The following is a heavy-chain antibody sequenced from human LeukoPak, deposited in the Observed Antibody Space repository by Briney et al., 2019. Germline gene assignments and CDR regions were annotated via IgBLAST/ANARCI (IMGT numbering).Heavy chain of an antibody. CDR3: ARDRGVHPQFDP. CDR1: GGTFSSYA. D-gene: IGHD1-1*01. J-gene: IGHJ5*02. V-gene: IGHV1-69*05. Sequence: SVKVSCKASGGTFSSYAISWVRQAPGQGLEWMGGIIPIFGTANYAQKFQGRVTITTDESTSTAYMELSSLRSEDTAVYYCARDRGVHPQFDPWGQGTLVTVSS. CDR2: IIPIFGTA.